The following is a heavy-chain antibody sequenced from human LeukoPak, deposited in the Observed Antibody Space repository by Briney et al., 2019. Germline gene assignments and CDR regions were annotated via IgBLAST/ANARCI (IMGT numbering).Heavy chain of an antibody. J-gene: IGHJ5*02. CDR3: ARGGSGTNWFDP. CDR1: GGSISSGGYP. V-gene: IGHV4-30-2*01. CDR2: IYHSGST. D-gene: IGHD3-10*01. Sequence: SQTLSLTCAVSGGSISSGGYPWSWIRQPPGKGLEWIGYIYHSGSTYYNPSLKSRVTISVDRSKNQFSLKLSSVTAADTAVYYCARGGSGTNWFDPWGQGTLVTVSS.